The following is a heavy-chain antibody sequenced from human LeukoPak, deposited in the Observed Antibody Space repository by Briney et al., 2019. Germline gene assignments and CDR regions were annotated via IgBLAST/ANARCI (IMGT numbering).Heavy chain of an antibody. CDR2: IYYSGST. J-gene: IGHJ4*02. V-gene: IGHV4-31*03. Sequence: SETPSLTCTVSGGSISSGGYYWSWIRQHPGKGLEWIGYIYYSGSTYYNPSLKSRVTISVDTSKNQFSLKLSSVTAADTAVYYCAREPVTTAPFDYWGQGTLVTVSS. CDR1: GGSISSGGYY. D-gene: IGHD4-17*01. CDR3: AREPVTTAPFDY.